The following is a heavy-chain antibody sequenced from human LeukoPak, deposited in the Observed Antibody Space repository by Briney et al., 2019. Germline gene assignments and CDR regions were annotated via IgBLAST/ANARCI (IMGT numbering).Heavy chain of an antibody. CDR3: ARDLWDATGY. CDR2: TYSGDST. J-gene: IGHJ4*02. Sequence: PGGSLRLSCVASGFSSTYMSWVRQAPGKGLEWVSVTYSGDSTYYADSVKGRFTISRDISKNTVYLQMNSLRPEETAVYHCARDLWDATGYWGQGTLVTVAS. D-gene: IGHD3-3*01. V-gene: IGHV3-66*02. CDR1: GFSSTY.